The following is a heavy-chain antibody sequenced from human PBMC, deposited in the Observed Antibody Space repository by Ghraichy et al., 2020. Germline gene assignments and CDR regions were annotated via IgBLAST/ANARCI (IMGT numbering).Heavy chain of an antibody. V-gene: IGHV4-31*03. Sequence: SETLSLTCTVSGGSVSSGGYYWSWFRQHPGKGLEWIGNIYYTGSTSYNPSLKSRLTISVDTSENQFSLKLSSVTAADTAVYYCARRYYSDGPFDYWGQGTLVTVSS. D-gene: IGHD3-22*01. CDR1: GGSVSSGGYY. CDR3: ARRYYSDGPFDY. J-gene: IGHJ4*02. CDR2: IYYTGST.